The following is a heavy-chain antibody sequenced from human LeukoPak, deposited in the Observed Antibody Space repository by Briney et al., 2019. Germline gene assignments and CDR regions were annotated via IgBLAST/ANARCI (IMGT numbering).Heavy chain of an antibody. V-gene: IGHV3-48*03. CDR3: ARETAAAGLY. CDR1: GFTFSSYE. J-gene: IGHJ4*02. Sequence: GGSLRLSCAASGFTFSSYEMNWVRQAPEKGLEWVSYISSSGSTIYYADSVKGRFTISRDNAKNSLYLQMNSLRAEDTAVYYCARETAAAGLYWGQGTLVTVSS. CDR2: ISSSGSTI. D-gene: IGHD6-13*01.